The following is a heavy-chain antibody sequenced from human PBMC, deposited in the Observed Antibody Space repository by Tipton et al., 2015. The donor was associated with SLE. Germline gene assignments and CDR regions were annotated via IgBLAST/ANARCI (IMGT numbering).Heavy chain of an antibody. CDR2: IRAIGYGGTA. CDR1: GFTFGDYA. Sequence: SLRLSCTASGFTFGDYAMSWVRQAPGKGLEWVGVIRAIGYGGTAQYAASVRGRFIISRDVSKSIVYLQMNSLQTEGSATYYCTRDSAWNEKIDYWGQGTLVTVSP. CDR3: TRDSAWNEKIDY. J-gene: IGHJ4*02. V-gene: IGHV3-49*04. D-gene: IGHD1-1*01.